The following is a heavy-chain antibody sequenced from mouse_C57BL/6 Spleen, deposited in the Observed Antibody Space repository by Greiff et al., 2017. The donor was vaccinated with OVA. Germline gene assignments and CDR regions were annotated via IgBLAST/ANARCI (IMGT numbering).Heavy chain of an antibody. CDR3: ARRGYIVKDY. CDR1: GYNIKNTY. CDR2: IDPANGNT. Sequence: EVPLQQSVAELVRPGASVKLSCTASGYNIKNTYMHCVKQRPEQGLGWIGRIDPANGNTKYAPKFQGKATITADTSSTTAYLQRSSLTAEATSNDYCARRGYIVKDYWGQGTAVTVCS. J-gene: IGHJ4*01. V-gene: IGHV14-3*01. D-gene: IGHD1-2*01.